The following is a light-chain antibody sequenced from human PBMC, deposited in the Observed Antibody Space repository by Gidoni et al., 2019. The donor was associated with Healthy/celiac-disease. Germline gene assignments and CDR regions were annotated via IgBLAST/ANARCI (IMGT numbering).Light chain of an antibody. Sequence: DIQMTQSPSSVSESVGDRVTITCRASQGIRRWLAWYQQKPGKDHKLLIYAASSLQSGVPSRFSGSGSGTDFTLTISSLQPEDFATYYCQQANSFPRTFGQGTRLEIK. J-gene: IGKJ5*01. CDR3: QQANSFPRT. V-gene: IGKV1-12*01. CDR1: QGIRRW. CDR2: AAS.